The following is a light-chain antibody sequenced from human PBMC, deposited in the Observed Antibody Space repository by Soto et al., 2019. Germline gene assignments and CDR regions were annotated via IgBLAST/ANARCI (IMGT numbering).Light chain of an antibody. J-gene: IGKJ3*01. Sequence: EIVLTQSPGTLSLSPAERATLSCRASQSVSSYLDWYQQKPGQAPRLLIYDASNRATGIPARFSGSGSGTDFTLTISSLEPEDFTVYYCQQRSNWPLLGPGTKVDIK. V-gene: IGKV3-11*01. CDR2: DAS. CDR3: QQRSNWPL. CDR1: QSVSSY.